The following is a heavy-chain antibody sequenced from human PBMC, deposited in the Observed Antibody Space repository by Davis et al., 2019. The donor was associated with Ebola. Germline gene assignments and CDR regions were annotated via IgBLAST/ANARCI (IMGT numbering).Heavy chain of an antibody. CDR2: INKGGSST. V-gene: IGHV3-74*01. D-gene: IGHD6-25*01. CDR3: AREAAAGSWFDP. J-gene: IGHJ5*02. Sequence: GESLKISCAASGFTFSSYWMHWVRQAPGKGLLWVSRINKGGSSTNYADSVKGRVTISRDNANNMLYLQMNSLRAEDTAVYYCAREAAAGSWFDPWGQGTLVTVSS. CDR1: GFTFSSYW.